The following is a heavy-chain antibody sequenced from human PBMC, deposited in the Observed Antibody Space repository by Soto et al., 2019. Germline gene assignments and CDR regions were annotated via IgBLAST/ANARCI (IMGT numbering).Heavy chain of an antibody. CDR3: VRENYYYGLDV. Sequence: PGGSLRLSCAASGFDASVNYMTWVRQAPVKGLEWVSAINSGGNTFYADSVKGRFTISRDNSKNTLYLHMNSLRVEDTAMYYCVRENYYYGLDVWGQRSAVTVSS. J-gene: IGHJ6*02. CDR1: GFDASVNY. CDR2: INSGGNT. V-gene: IGHV3-66*01.